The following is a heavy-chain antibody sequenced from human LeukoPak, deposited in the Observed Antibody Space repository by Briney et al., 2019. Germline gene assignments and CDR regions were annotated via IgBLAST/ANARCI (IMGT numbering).Heavy chain of an antibody. D-gene: IGHD5-12*01. CDR3: ARGGNIVATMGAFAY. CDR2: VNPSDGHT. CDR1: GYTFTNYF. J-gene: IGHJ4*02. V-gene: IGHV1-46*01. Sequence: AASVKVSCKASGYTFTNYFMHWVRQALGQGLEWMGIVNPSDGHTTYSQSFQGRVTVTRDTSTSTAYMELSSLRSEDTAVYYCARGGNIVATMGAFAYWGQGTLVTVSS.